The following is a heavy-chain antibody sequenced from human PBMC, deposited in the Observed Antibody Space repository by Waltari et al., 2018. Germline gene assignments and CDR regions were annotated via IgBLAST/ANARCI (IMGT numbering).Heavy chain of an antibody. J-gene: IGHJ1*01. V-gene: IGHV3-48*03. CDR2: ISTSGNSA. Sequence: EVQLVESGGGLVQPGGSLRLSCATSGFHFKSYEMNWVGQAPGKGLEWVSYISTSGNSANYADSVKGRFSISRDNAKNSVDLQMNSLRAEDTAVYYCARRSRFSGSPLGHWGQGSLVIVSS. D-gene: IGHD1-26*01. CDR3: ARRSRFSGSPLGH. CDR1: GFHFKSYE.